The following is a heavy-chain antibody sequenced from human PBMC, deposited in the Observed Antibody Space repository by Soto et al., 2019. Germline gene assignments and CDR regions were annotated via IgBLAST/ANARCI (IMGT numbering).Heavy chain of an antibody. CDR2: INHSGST. D-gene: IGHD6-13*01. CDR1: GGSFSGYY. CDR3: ARGNKGAAAGPDYFDY. J-gene: IGHJ4*02. V-gene: IGHV4-34*01. Sequence: SETLSLTCAVYGGSFSGYYWSWIRQPPGKGLEWIGEINHSGSTNYNPSLKSRVTISVDTSKNQFSLKLSSVTAADTAVYYCARGNKGAAAGPDYFDYWGQGTLVPVSS.